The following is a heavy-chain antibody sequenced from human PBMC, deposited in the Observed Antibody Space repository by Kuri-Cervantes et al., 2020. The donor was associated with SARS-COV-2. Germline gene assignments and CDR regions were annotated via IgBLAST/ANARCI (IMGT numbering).Heavy chain of an antibody. D-gene: IGHD3-22*01. CDR3: AKDMRYDSSGYYDY. Sequence: GGSLRLSCAASGFTFSDYYMSWIRQAPGKGLEWVSYISSSGSTIYYADSVKGRFTISRDNAKNSLYLQMNSLRAEDTALYYCAKDMRYDSSGYYDYWGQGALVTVSS. J-gene: IGHJ4*02. CDR1: GFTFSDYY. V-gene: IGHV3-11*01. CDR2: ISSSGSTI.